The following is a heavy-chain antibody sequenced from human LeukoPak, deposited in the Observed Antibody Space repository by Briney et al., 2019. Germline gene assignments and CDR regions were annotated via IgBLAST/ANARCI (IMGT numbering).Heavy chain of an antibody. Sequence: ASVKVSCKASGYTFTSYGISWVRQAPGQGLEWMGWISAYNGNTNYAQKLQGRVTMTTDTSTSTAYMELRSLRSDETAVYYCARVHSSGWGVVSAFDIWGQGTMVTVSS. V-gene: IGHV1-18*01. D-gene: IGHD6-19*01. CDR3: ARVHSSGWGVVSAFDI. J-gene: IGHJ3*02. CDR1: GYTFTSYG. CDR2: ISAYNGNT.